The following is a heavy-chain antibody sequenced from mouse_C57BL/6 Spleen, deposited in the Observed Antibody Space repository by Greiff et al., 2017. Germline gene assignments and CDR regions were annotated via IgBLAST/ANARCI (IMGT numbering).Heavy chain of an antibody. D-gene: IGHD1-1*01. Sequence: EVHLVESGGGLVQPGGSLKLSCAASGFTFSDYYMYWVRQTPEKRLEWVAYISNGGGSTYYPDTVKGRFTISRDNAKNTLYLQMSRLKSEDTAMYYCARPVSSYGYFDVWGTGTTVTVSS. V-gene: IGHV5-12*01. CDR2: ISNGGGST. CDR1: GFTFSDYY. CDR3: ARPVSSYGYFDV. J-gene: IGHJ1*03.